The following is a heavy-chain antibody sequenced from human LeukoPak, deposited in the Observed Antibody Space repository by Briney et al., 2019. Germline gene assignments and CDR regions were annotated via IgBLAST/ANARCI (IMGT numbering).Heavy chain of an antibody. CDR2: VSGSGGST. CDR3: AKSGSGSYYKGGYDN. J-gene: IGHJ4*02. Sequence: GGSLRLSCAASGFTFSSYAMSWVRQAPGKGLEWVSAVSGSGGSTYYADSVKGRFTISRDNSKNTRYLQMNSLRAEDTALYYCAKSGSGSYYKGGYDNWGQGTLVTVSS. D-gene: IGHD3-10*01. CDR1: GFTFSSYA. V-gene: IGHV3-23*01.